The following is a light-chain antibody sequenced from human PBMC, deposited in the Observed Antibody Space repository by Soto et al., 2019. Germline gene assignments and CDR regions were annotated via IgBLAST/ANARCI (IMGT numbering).Light chain of an antibody. V-gene: IGKV3D-20*02. CDR1: QSVSSNY. CDR3: QQRSNWPPFT. J-gene: IGKJ5*01. Sequence: EIVLTPSPGTLSLSPGERATLSCRASQSVSSNYLAWYQQKPGQAPRLLIYGASSRATGIPDRFSGSGSGTEFTLTISSLEPEDFAVYYCQQRSNWPPFTFGQGTRLEIK. CDR2: GAS.